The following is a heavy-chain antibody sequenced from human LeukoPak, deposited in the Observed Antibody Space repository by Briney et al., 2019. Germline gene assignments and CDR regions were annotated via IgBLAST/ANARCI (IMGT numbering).Heavy chain of an antibody. CDR2: IRWNSNNI. CDR1: GFSFDAYA. J-gene: IGHJ6*02. D-gene: IGHD5-24*01. Sequence: SLRLAWAAFGFSFDAYAMHWGRQARRNWLEWGSCIRWNSNNISYADSVKGRFTSSRADAENSLYLQMNSLRAEDTALDYCAKEFNYTGIDVWGQGTTVTVSS. CDR3: AKEFNYTGIDV. V-gene: IGHV3-9*01.